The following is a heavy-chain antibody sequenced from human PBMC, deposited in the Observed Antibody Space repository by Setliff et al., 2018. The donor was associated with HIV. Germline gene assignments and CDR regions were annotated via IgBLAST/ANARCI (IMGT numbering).Heavy chain of an antibody. Sequence: SETLSLTCTVSGVSISSTNYYWGWIRQPPGKGLEWIGTIYYSGSTYYNPSLESRITISVDTSKNQFFLRLSSVSAADTAVYYCVRTASSSWWGVHYYYIDLWGKGTTVTVSS. CDR1: GVSISSTNYY. CDR3: VRTASSSWWGVHYYYIDL. D-gene: IGHD2-2*01. CDR2: IYYSGST. V-gene: IGHV4-39*01. J-gene: IGHJ6*03.